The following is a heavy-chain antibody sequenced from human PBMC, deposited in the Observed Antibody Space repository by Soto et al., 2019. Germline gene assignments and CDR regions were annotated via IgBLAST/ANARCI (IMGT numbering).Heavy chain of an antibody. CDR2: IYPGDSDT. Sequence: PGEALKICWKGSGYSFTSYWIGWVRQMPGKGLEWMGIIYPGDSDTRYSPSFQGQVTISADKSISTAYLQWSSLKASDTAMYYCARLDYDILTGYYWGVRYYYHMAVPAQRTTAPVSS. D-gene: IGHD3-9*01. V-gene: IGHV5-51*01. J-gene: IGHJ6*03. CDR1: GYSFTSYW. CDR3: ARLDYDILTGYYWGVRYYYHMAV.